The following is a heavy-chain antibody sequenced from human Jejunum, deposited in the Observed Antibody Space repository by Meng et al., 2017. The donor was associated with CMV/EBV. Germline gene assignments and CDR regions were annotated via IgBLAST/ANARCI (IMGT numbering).Heavy chain of an antibody. CDR3: ASERKWGDKVPGH. D-gene: IGHD1-26*01. Sequence: SGFTFSSSAFHWVRQAPGKGLEWVALVSYTQNNQYYADSVKGRFTVSRDNSKSTVYLQMDSLRSEDTAIYFCASERKWGDKVPGHWGQGTRVTVSS. CDR1: GFTFSSSA. J-gene: IGHJ4*02. V-gene: IGHV3-30-3*01. CDR2: VSYTQNNQ.